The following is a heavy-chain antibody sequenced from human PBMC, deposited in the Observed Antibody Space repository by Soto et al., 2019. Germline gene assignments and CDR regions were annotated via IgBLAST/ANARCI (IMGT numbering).Heavy chain of an antibody. CDR3: AREPRYCRGGSCSITGDAYDI. J-gene: IGHJ3*02. CDR2: ISNRGDT. D-gene: IGHD2-15*01. Sequence: GGSLRLSCTASGFIVSDTYVNWVRQAPGKGLEWVSVISNRGDTHYADSVRGRFSLSRDISDNTLHLQMNNLGVEDTAVYYCAREPRYCRGGSCSITGDAYDIWGQGTMVTVSS. CDR1: GFIVSDTY. V-gene: IGHV3-66*01.